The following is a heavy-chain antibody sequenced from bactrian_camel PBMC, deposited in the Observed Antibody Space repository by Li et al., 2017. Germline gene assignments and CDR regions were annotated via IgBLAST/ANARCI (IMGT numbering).Heavy chain of an antibody. CDR2: INSGIATT. CDR1: GFTFSSFA. Sequence: VQLVESGGGLVQPGGSLRLSCAASGFTFSSFALSWVRQAPGKGLEWVSGINSGIATTYYADSVKGRFTISRDNAKNTAYLQMNSLKSEDTALYYCATDPDTGNSAWWFGVWGQGTQVTVS. V-gene: IGHV3S40*01. CDR3: ATDPDTGNSAWWFGV. J-gene: IGHJ6*01. D-gene: IGHD7*01.